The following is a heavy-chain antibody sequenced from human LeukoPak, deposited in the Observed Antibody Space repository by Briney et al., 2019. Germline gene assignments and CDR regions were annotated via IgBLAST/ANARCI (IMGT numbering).Heavy chain of an antibody. Sequence: SETLSLTCSVSGGSVSGTNYYWAWIRQPPEKGLEWIGTIYYSGSTYYNVFLKSRVTISVDTSKNQFSLNLNSVTAADTAVYYCARLRSPGDFDYWGQGTLVTVSS. CDR3: ARLRSPGDFDY. J-gene: IGHJ4*02. V-gene: IGHV4-39*07. CDR1: GGSVSGTNYY. D-gene: IGHD1-26*01. CDR2: IYYSGST.